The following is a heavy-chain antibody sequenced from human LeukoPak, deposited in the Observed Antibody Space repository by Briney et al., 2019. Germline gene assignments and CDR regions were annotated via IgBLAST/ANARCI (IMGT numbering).Heavy chain of an antibody. Sequence: SETLSLTCTVSGGSVSSYYWSWIRQPPGKGLERIGYIYNSENTKYNSSLMSRVTMSLDTSKNQVFLKLSSVTAADTAVYCARFHSGPSGWYVLWYFDLWGRGTLVTVSS. J-gene: IGHJ2*01. V-gene: IGHV4-4*09. CDR1: GGSVSSYY. CDR3: ARFHSGPSGWYVLWYFDL. D-gene: IGHD6-19*01. CDR2: IYNSENT.